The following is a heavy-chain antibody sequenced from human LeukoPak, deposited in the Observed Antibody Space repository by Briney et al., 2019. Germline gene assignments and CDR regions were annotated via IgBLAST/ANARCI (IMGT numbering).Heavy chain of an antibody. J-gene: IGHJ6*03. CDR3: ARGVGATGYYYYYYMDV. V-gene: IGHV4-59*01. CDR2: IYYSGST. D-gene: IGHD1-26*01. Sequence: SETLSLTCTVSGGSISSYYWSWIRQPPGKGLEWIGYIYYSGSTNYNPSLKSRVTISVDTSKNQFSLKLSSVTAADTAVYYCARGVGATGYYYYYYMDVWGKGTTVTVSS. CDR1: GGSISSYY.